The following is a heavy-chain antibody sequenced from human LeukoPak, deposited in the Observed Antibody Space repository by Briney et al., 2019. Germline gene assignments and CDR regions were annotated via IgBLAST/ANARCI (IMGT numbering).Heavy chain of an antibody. J-gene: IGHJ4*02. V-gene: IGHV3-66*02. Sequence: AGGSLRLSCAASGFTVSSNYMSWVRQAPGKGLEWVSVIYSGGSTYYADSVKGRFTISRDNSKNTLYLQMNSLRAEGTAVYYCARETTIFGVVIDYWGQGTLVTVSS. D-gene: IGHD3-3*01. CDR1: GFTVSSNY. CDR2: IYSGGST. CDR3: ARETTIFGVVIDY.